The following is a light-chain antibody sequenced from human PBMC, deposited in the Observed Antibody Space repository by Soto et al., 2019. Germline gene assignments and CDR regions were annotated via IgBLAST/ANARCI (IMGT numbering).Light chain of an antibody. V-gene: IGKV1-5*03. CDR1: QTISTW. CDR3: QQYNSYPWT. CDR2: KAS. Sequence: IQMTQSPSTLSASVGDRVTFTCRASQTISTWLAWYQQKPGEAPKLLIYKASTLEVGVPSRFSACGSGTEFTLTINTLQPADFATYYCQQYNSYPWTFGQGTK. J-gene: IGKJ1*01.